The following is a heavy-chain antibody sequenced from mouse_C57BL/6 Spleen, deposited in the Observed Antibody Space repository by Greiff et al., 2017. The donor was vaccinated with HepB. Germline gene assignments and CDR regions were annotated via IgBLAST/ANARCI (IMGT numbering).Heavy chain of an antibody. D-gene: IGHD1-1*01. Sequence: QVQLQQSGAELVKPGASVKMSCKASGYTFTSYWITWVKQRPGQGLEWIGDIYPGSGSTNYNEKFKSKATLTVDTSSSTAYMQLRSLTSEDSAVYYCASGLYGSSLDYWGQGTTLTVSS. V-gene: IGHV1-55*01. CDR1: GYTFTSYW. CDR2: IYPGSGST. CDR3: ASGLYGSSLDY. J-gene: IGHJ2*01.